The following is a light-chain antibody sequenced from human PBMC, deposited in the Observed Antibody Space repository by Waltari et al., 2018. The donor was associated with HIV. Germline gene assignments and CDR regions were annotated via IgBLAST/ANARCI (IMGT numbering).Light chain of an antibody. CDR3: SSFTTSITVV. J-gene: IGLJ2*01. Sequence: QSALTQPPSVSGSLGQSVTISCTGTSSDVGNYNEVSWYQQSPGTAPKLMIYDVSNRPSGVPDRFSGSKSGNTASLTISGLQAEDEADYYCSSFTTSITVVFDGGTKLTVL. V-gene: IGLV2-18*02. CDR2: DVS. CDR1: SSDVGNYNE.